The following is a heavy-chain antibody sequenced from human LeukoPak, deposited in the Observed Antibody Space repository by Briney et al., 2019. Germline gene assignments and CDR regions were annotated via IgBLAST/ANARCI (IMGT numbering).Heavy chain of an antibody. CDR1: GGSISSYY. CDR3: AREFVNTIFGFGRFDP. CDR2: IYYSGST. J-gene: IGHJ5*02. D-gene: IGHD3-3*01. Sequence: SETLSLTCTVSGGSISSYYWSWIRQPPGKGLEWIGYIYYSGSTNYNPSLKSRVTISVDTSKNQFSLKLSSVTAADTAVYYCAREFVNTIFGFGRFDPWGQGTLVTVSS. V-gene: IGHV4-59*12.